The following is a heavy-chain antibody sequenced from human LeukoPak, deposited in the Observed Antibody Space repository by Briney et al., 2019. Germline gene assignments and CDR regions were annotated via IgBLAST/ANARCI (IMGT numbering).Heavy chain of an antibody. D-gene: IGHD2-2*01. Sequence: GGSLRLSCAASGFTVSSNSMSWVRQAPGKGLEWVSVIYSGGSTYYADSVKGRFTISRDNSKNTVYLRMNRLRAEDTALYYCAGHIPDIIIVPAAIRVWGTGTTVIVSS. CDR3: AGHIPDIIIVPAAIRV. J-gene: IGHJ6*04. V-gene: IGHV3-53*01. CDR2: IYSGGST. CDR1: GFTVSSNS.